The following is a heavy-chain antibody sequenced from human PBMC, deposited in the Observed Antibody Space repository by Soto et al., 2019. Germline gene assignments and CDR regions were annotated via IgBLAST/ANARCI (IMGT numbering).Heavy chain of an antibody. Sequence: SETLSLTCTVSGVSISSSSYYWVWIRQPPGKGLEWIGSIYYSGSTYYNLSLKSRVTISVDTSKNQFSLKLSSVTAADTAVYFCARLPGYCSGDSFRIDHWGQGTLVTVSS. CDR2: IYYSGST. CDR3: ARLPGYCSGDSFRIDH. V-gene: IGHV4-39*01. J-gene: IGHJ4*02. D-gene: IGHD2-15*01. CDR1: GVSISSSSYY.